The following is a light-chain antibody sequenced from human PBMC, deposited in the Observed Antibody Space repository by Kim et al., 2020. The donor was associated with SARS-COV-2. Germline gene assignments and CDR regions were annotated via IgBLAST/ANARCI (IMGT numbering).Light chain of an antibody. J-gene: IGLJ1*01. CDR3: NSRDSSGNSYF. Sequence: SSELTQDPAVSVALGQTVRITCQGDSLRTYYATWYKQKPGQAPILVIYGENNRPSGIPDRISGSSSGNTASLTITGAQAEDDADYFCNSRDSSGNSYFFGTGTKVTVL. CDR2: GEN. CDR1: SLRTYY. V-gene: IGLV3-19*01.